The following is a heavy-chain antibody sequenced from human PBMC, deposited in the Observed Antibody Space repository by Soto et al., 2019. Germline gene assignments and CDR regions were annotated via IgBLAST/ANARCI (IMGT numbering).Heavy chain of an antibody. CDR2: IWYDGSNK. V-gene: IGHV3-33*01. D-gene: IGHD6-6*01. Sequence: PGGSLRLSCAASGFTFSSYGMHWVRQAPGKGLEWVAVIWYDGSNKYYADSVKGRFTISRDNSKNTLYLQMNSLRAEDTAVYYCARTPPSPKSGPEAARHIDYYYYMDVWGKGTTVPVSS. CDR1: GFTFSSYG. J-gene: IGHJ6*03. CDR3: ARTPPSPKSGPEAARHIDYYYYMDV.